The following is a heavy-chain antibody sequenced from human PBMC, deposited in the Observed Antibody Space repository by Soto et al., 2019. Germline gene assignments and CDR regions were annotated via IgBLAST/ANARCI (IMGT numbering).Heavy chain of an antibody. Sequence: SETLSLTCTVSGGSISSSSYYWGWIRQPPGKGLEWIGSIYYSGSTYYNPSLKSRVTISVDTSKNQFSLKLSSVTAADTAVYYCARPLGYCSGGSCYPWFDPWGQGTLVTVSS. CDR2: IYYSGST. D-gene: IGHD2-15*01. J-gene: IGHJ5*02. CDR3: ARPLGYCSGGSCYPWFDP. CDR1: GGSISSSSYY. V-gene: IGHV4-39*01.